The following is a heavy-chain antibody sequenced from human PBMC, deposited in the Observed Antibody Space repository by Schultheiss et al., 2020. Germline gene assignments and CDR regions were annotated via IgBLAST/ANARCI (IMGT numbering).Heavy chain of an antibody. CDR2: IYSGGST. V-gene: IGHV3-53*05. Sequence: GESLKISCAASGFTVSSNYMSWVRQATGKGLEWVSIIYSGGSTYYADSVKGRFTISRDNSKNTLYLQLKSLRAEDTAVYYCAKDIAPSIPVAGIAGAFDHWGKGTLVTVAS. D-gene: IGHD6-19*01. J-gene: IGHJ4*02. CDR1: GFTVSSNY. CDR3: AKDIAPSIPVAGIAGAFDH.